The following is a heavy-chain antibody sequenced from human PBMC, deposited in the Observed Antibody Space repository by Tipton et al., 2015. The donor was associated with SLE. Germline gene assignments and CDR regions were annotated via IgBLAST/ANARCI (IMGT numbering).Heavy chain of an antibody. D-gene: IGHD3-16*01. Sequence: GSLRLSCAASGFTVSGNYFSWVRQAPGKGLQWVSILHTTGHTYYADSVKGRFTISRDNSKNSLYLQMNSLRPEDTAVYYCAGDYPMARGDSYFHHWGQGTVVTVSS. J-gene: IGHJ1*01. CDR2: LHTTGHT. CDR3: AGDYPMARGDSYFHH. V-gene: IGHV3-53*05. CDR1: GFTVSGNY.